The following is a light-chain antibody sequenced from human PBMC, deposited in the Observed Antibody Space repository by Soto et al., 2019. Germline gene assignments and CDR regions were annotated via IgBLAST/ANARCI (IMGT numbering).Light chain of an antibody. CDR3: SSYTSSSNYV. V-gene: IGLV2-14*01. CDR1: SSDVGGYNY. CDR2: EVS. J-gene: IGLJ1*01. Sequence: QSALTQPAAVSGSPGQSITISCTGTSSDVGGYNYVSWYQQHPGKAPKLMIYEVSNRPSGVSNRFSGSKSGNTASLTISGLQAEDEADYYCSSYTSSSNYVFGPGPKVTVL.